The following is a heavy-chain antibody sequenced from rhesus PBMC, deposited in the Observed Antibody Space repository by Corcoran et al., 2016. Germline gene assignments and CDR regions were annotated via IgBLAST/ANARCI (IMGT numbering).Heavy chain of an antibody. J-gene: IGHJ4*01. D-gene: IGHD3-34*01. CDR1: GGSISDSSR. CDR2: IYGSRTTT. V-gene: IGHV4S10*01. Sequence: QVQLQESGPGVVKPSETLSLTCAVSGGSISDSSRWSWIRQPPGKGLAWIGYIYGSRTTTNYNPALKSRVTISKDTSKNQFSLKRSSVTAADTAVYYCARDKDWGDYCDYWGQGVLVTVSS. CDR3: ARDKDWGDYCDY.